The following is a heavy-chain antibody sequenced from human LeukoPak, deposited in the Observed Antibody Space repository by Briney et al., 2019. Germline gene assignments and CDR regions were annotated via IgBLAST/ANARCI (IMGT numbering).Heavy chain of an antibody. D-gene: IGHD3-22*01. CDR2: IYSGGST. CDR1: AFTGSGNY. Sequence: GGSLRLSCAASAFTGSGNYMSWVRQAPGKGLEWVSVIYSGGSTYYADSVKGRFTISRDKSKNTLYLQMNSLRAEDMAVYYCAGDSSGYYGAPDYWGQGTLVTVSS. V-gene: IGHV3-66*01. CDR3: AGDSSGYYGAPDY. J-gene: IGHJ4*02.